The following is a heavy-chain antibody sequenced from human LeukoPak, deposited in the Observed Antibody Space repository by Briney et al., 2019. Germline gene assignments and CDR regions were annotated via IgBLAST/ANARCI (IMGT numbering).Heavy chain of an antibody. CDR2: IYNSGNT. J-gene: IGHJ5*02. D-gene: IGHD1-26*01. CDR1: GGSISSGGYY. CDR3: ARRGASSNWFDP. Sequence: SETLSLTCTVSGGSISSGGYYWSWIRQPPGKGLEWIGNIYNSGNTYYSPSLKSRVTISVDPSKNQFSLKLTSVTAADTAVYHCARRGASSNWFDPWGQGTLVTVSS. V-gene: IGHV4-39*01.